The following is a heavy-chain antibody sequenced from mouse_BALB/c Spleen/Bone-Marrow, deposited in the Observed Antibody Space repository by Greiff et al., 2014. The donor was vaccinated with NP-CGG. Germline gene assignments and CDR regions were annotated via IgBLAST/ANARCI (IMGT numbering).Heavy chain of an antibody. CDR1: GISITTGNYR. CDR2: IYYSGTI. V-gene: IGHV3-5*02. CDR3: ARAWDYFDY. J-gene: IGHJ2*01. D-gene: IGHD4-1*01. Sequence: EVKLVESGPGLVKPSQTVSLTCTVTGISITTGNYRWSWIRQFPGDKLEWIGYIYYSGTITYNPSLTSRTTITRDTSKNQFFLEMNSLTAEDTATYYCARAWDYFDYWGQGTTLTVSS.